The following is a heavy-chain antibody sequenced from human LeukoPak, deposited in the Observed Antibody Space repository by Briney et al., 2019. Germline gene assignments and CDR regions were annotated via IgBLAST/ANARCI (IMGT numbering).Heavy chain of an antibody. D-gene: IGHD2-2*01. Sequence: SETLSLTCTVSGGSVSSGSYYWSWIRQPPGKGLEWIGYIYYSGSTNYNPSLKSRVTISVDTSKNQFSLKLSSVTAADTAVYYCASEIAVVPAAMFWFDPWGQGTLVTVSS. CDR2: IYYSGST. V-gene: IGHV4-61*01. J-gene: IGHJ5*02. CDR3: ASEIAVVPAAMFWFDP. CDR1: GGSVSSGSYY.